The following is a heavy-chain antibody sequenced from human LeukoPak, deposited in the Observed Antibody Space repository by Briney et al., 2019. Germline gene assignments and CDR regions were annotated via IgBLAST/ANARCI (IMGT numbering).Heavy chain of an antibody. D-gene: IGHD6-6*01. CDR3: AREADSSSFDP. Sequence: SETLSLTCTVSGGSISSGGYYWSWIRQHPGKGLEWIGYIYYSGSTYYNPSLKSRVTISVDTSKNQLSLKLSSVTAADTAVYYCAREADSSSFDPWGQGTLVTVSS. CDR1: GGSISSGGYY. V-gene: IGHV4-31*03. J-gene: IGHJ5*02. CDR2: IYYSGST.